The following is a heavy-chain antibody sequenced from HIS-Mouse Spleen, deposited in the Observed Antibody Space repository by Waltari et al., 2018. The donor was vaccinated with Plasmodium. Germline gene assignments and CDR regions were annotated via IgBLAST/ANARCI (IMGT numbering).Heavy chain of an antibody. J-gene: IGHJ5*02. CDR2: IYYSGST. Sequence: QVQLQESGPGLVKPSQTLSPTCSVSGGSISSGGYYWSWIRQHPGKGLEWIGYIYYSGSTYYNPSLKSRVTISVDTSKNQFSLKVNSVTAADTAVYYCARWVGNWFDPWGQGTLVTVSS. CDR3: ARWVGNWFDP. V-gene: IGHV4-31*03. CDR1: GGSISSGGYY. D-gene: IGHD1-26*01.